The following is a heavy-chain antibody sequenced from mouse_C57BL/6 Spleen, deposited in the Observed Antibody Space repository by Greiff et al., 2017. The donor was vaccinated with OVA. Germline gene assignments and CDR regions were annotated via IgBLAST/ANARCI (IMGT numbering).Heavy chain of an antibody. D-gene: IGHD2-3*01. CDR2: IDPSDSYT. J-gene: IGHJ4*01. Sequence: QVQLKQPGAELVMPGASVKLSCKASGYTFTSYWMHWVKQRPGQGLEWIGEIDPSDSYTNYNQKFKGKSTLTVDKSSSTAYMQRSSLTSEDSAVYYCARGSYDGYYSYAMDYWGQGTSATVSS. V-gene: IGHV1-69*01. CDR3: ARGSYDGYYSYAMDY. CDR1: GYTFTSYW.